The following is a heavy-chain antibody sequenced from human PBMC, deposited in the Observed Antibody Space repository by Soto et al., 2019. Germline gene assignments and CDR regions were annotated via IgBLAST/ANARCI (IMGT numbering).Heavy chain of an antibody. CDR3: ARGHLINDFWSGYGY. D-gene: IGHD3-3*01. V-gene: IGHV3-49*03. J-gene: IGHJ4*02. CDR1: GFTFGDYA. CDR2: IRNQAYSGSR. Sequence: GGSLRLSCTASGFTFGDYAMSWFRQAPGKGLEWVGFIRNQAYSGSRAYAASVKGRFTISRDDSKSIASLQMNSLKTEDTAVYHCARGHLINDFWSGYGYWGQGTLVTVSS.